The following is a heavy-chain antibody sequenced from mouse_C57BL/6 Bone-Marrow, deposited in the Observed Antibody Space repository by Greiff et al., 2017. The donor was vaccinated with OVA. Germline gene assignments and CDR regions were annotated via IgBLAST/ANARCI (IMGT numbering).Heavy chain of an antibody. D-gene: IGHD2-14*01. Sequence: QVQLKQSGPGLVQPSQSLSITCTVSGFSLTSYGVHWVRQSPGKGLEWLGVIWSGGSTDYNAAFISRLRIRQDNSKSQVFFKVNSLQADDTAIYYCARWGYSRDYFDYWGQGTTLTVSS. CDR3: ARWGYSRDYFDY. J-gene: IGHJ2*01. V-gene: IGHV2-2*01. CDR1: GFSLTSYG. CDR2: IWSGGST.